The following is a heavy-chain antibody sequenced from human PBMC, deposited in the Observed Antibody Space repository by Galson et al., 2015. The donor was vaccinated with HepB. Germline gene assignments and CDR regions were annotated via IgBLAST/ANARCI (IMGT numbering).Heavy chain of an antibody. CDR3: ARDIWFGDNDY. CDR2: VSPYNGNT. J-gene: IGHJ4*02. V-gene: IGHV1-18*04. D-gene: IGHD3-10*01. CDR1: GYTFTSYG. Sequence: QSGAEVKKPGASVKVSCKAAGYTFTSYGISWVRQAPGQGLECMGWVSPYNGNTRCAQKFQGRVTLTTDTSTSTAYMELRSLRSDDTAVYYCARDIWFGDNDYWGQGTLVTVSS.